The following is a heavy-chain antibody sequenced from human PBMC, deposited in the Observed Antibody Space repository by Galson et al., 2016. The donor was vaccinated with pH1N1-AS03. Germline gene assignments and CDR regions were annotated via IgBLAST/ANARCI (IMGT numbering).Heavy chain of an antibody. D-gene: IGHD6-19*01. V-gene: IGHV4-39*07. Sequence: SETLSLTCIVSGDSISRSPYYWGWIRQPPGKGLEWIGTVYWLGATYYSPSLKSRVTISIDTSENQFSLPLNSVTAADTAVYYCARSPRLISVAGTFPSRFDFWGQGTLVTVSS. CDR1: GDSISRSPYY. CDR3: ARSPRLISVAGTFPSRFDF. J-gene: IGHJ4*02. CDR2: VYWLGAT.